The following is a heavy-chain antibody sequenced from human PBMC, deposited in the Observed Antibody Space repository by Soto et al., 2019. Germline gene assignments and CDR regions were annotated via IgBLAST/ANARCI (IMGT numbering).Heavy chain of an antibody. J-gene: IGHJ2*01. CDR2: TYYRSKWYN. CDR3: ARSHIVVVNGNWYFDL. CDR1: GYSVSSNIAA. D-gene: IGHD2-21*01. V-gene: IGHV6-1*01. Sequence: PSQTLSLTCAMSGYSVSSNIAAWNCIRQSPSRGLEWLGRTYYRSKWYNDYAVSVKSRITINPDTSKNQFSLQLNSVTPEDTAVYYCARSHIVVVNGNWYFDLWGRGTMVTVSS.